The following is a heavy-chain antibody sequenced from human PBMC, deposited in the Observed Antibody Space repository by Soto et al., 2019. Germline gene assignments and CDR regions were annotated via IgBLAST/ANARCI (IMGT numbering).Heavy chain of an antibody. CDR2: SRDKGNSYST. Sequence: EVHLVECGGGLVQPGGSLRLSCAGSGFTFSDYYIDWVRQAPGKGLEWVGRSRDKGNSYSTDYAASVKGRFTVSRDASMNSLYLQMNSLIAEETALYYCARSIPGTTSLDYWGQGTLVTVSS. CDR1: GFTFSDYY. V-gene: IGHV3-72*01. D-gene: IGHD1-7*01. J-gene: IGHJ4*02. CDR3: ARSIPGTTSLDY.